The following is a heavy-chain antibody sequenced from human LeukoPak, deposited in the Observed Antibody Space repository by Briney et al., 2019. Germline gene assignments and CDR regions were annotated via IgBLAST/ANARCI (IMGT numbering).Heavy chain of an antibody. CDR2: IIPIFGIA. D-gene: IGHD3-3*01. CDR3: ARSQLPYDFWSGSQSYYFDY. CDR1: GGTFSSYA. J-gene: IGHJ4*02. V-gene: IGHV1-69*04. Sequence: SSVKVSCKASGGTFSSYAISWVRQAPGQGLEWMGRIIPIFGIANYAQKFQGRVTITADKSTSTAYMELSSLRSEDAAVYYCARSQLPYDFWSGSQSYYFDYWGQGTLVTVSS.